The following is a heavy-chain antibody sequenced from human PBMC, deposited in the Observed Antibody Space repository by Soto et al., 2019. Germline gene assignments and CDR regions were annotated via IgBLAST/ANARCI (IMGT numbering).Heavy chain of an antibody. J-gene: IGHJ3*02. CDR1: GGSFSGYY. D-gene: IGHD4-17*01. CDR2: ISHSGST. Sequence: PSETLSLTFVVYGGSFSGYYWSWMRQPPGKGLEWIGEISHSGSTNYNPSLKSRVTISVGTSKNQFSLKLSSVTAADTAVYYCARGRYGDYWVYTFDICGQGTMVT. CDR3: ARGRYGDYWVYTFDI. V-gene: IGHV4-34*01.